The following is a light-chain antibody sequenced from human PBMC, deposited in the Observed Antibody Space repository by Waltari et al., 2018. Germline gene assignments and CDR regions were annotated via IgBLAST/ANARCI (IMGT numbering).Light chain of an antibody. J-gene: IGKJ3*01. CDR2: AAS. V-gene: IGKV1-9*01. Sequence: IQLTQSPSSLSASVGDRVTITCRASQGIGSYLAWYQQKPGKAPKLLIYAASTLKNAVPSRFSDSGFGTDFTLTISILQPEDFATYYCQQSNSYPFTFGPGTKVDIK. CDR1: QGIGSY. CDR3: QQSNSYPFT.